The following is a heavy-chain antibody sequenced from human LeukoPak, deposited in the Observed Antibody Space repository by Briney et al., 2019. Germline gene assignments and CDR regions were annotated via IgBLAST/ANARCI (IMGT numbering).Heavy chain of an antibody. J-gene: IGHJ4*02. Sequence: SETLSLTCTVSGGSISSYYWSWIRQPPGKGLEWIGYIYYSGSTNYNPSLKSRVTISVDTSKNQFSLKLSSVTSADTAVYYCARHLYFEDSSGYYSYSFDYWGQGTLVTVSS. D-gene: IGHD3-22*01. CDR2: IYYSGST. CDR3: ARHLYFEDSSGYYSYSFDY. CDR1: GGSISSYY. V-gene: IGHV4-59*08.